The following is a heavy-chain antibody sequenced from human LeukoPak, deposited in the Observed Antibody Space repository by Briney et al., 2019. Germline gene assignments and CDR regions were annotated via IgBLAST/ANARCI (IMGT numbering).Heavy chain of an antibody. J-gene: IGHJ4*02. CDR3: AKGMTTCLYYFDY. Sequence: GGSLRLSCAASGFTFSSYGMHWVRQAPGRGLEWVAVISYDGSNKYYADSVKGRFTISRDNSKNTLYLQMNSLRAEDTAVYYCAKGMTTCLYYFDYWGQGTLVTVSS. D-gene: IGHD3-16*01. CDR2: ISYDGSNK. CDR1: GFTFSSYG. V-gene: IGHV3-30*18.